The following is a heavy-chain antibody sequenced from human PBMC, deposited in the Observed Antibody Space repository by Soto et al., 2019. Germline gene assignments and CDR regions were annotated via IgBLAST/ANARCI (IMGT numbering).Heavy chain of an antibody. CDR3: AAGEASSRNPAPYYLDF. Sequence: SDTLSITCTVSGGSMRNYVWTWIRQPPGKGLEWIGYIHYSGATSFFPSYNPSLRSRVTISEDTSKNQFSLKLLSVTTADTAVYFCAAGEASSRNPAPYYLDFWGQGTLVTVSS. J-gene: IGHJ4*02. V-gene: IGHV4-59*07. D-gene: IGHD6-13*01. CDR1: GGSMRNYV. CDR2: IHYSGATSFFP.